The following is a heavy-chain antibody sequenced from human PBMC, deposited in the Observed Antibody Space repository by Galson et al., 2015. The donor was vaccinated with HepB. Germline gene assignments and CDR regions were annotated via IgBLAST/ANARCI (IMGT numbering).Heavy chain of an antibody. Sequence: SLRLSCAAFGFTFSNSRMSWVRQAPGKGLQWVATISGSGRSLRHGDSVEGRLTISRDNSKNTLYLQMYSLTDEDTAVYYCAKELVFSILNDNGALGSGDAVEIWGQGTMVIVST. V-gene: IGHV3-23*01. CDR1: GFTFSNSR. J-gene: IGHJ3*02. CDR3: AKELVFSILNDNGALGSGDAVEI. D-gene: IGHD1-1*01. CDR2: ISGSGRSL.